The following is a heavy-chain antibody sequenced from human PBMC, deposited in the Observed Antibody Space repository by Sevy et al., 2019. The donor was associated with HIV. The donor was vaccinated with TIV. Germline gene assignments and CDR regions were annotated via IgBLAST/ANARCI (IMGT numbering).Heavy chain of an antibody. CDR1: GFTFSSYA. Sequence: GGSLRLSCAASGFTFSSYAMSWVRQAPGKGLEWVSAISGSGGSTYYADSVKGRFTISRDNSKNTLYLQMNSLRAEDTAVYYGAKDYSGTGAFDIWGQGTMVTVSS. CDR3: AKDYSGTGAFDI. D-gene: IGHD2-8*02. CDR2: ISGSGGST. V-gene: IGHV3-23*01. J-gene: IGHJ3*02.